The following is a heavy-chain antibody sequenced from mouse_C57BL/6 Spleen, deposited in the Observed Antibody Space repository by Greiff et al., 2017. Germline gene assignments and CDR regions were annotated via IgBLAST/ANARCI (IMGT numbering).Heavy chain of an antibody. V-gene: IGHV1-81*01. Sequence: QVQLQQSGAELARPGASVKLSCKASGYTFTSYGISWVKQRTGQGLEWIGESYPRSGNTYYNEKFKGKATLTADKSSSTAYMELRSLTSEDSAVYFCATHWDYFDYWGQGTTLTVSS. CDR2: SYPRSGNT. J-gene: IGHJ2*01. CDR3: ATHWDYFDY. D-gene: IGHD4-1*01. CDR1: GYTFTSYG.